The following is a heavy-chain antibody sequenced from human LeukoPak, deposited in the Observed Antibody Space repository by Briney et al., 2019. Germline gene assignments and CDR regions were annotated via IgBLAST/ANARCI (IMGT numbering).Heavy chain of an antibody. J-gene: IGHJ5*02. V-gene: IGHV3-74*01. D-gene: IGHD3-3*01. Sequence: PGGSLRLSCAASGFTFSSYWMHWVRHVPGKGLVWVSRINSDGSSTSYADSVKGRFTISRDNAKNTLYLQMNSLRAEDTAVYYCARAYYDFWSGHSWLDPWGQGTLVTVSS. CDR1: GFTFSSYW. CDR3: ARAYYDFWSGHSWLDP. CDR2: INSDGSST.